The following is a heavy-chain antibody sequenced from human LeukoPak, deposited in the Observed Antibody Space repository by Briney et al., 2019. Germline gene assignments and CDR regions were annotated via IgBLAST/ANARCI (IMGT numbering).Heavy chain of an antibody. Sequence: GESLKISCKGSGYIFPTYWIGWVRQMPGKGLEWRGIIYLGDSDTRYSPSFQGQFTISADKSISTAYLQWSSLKASDTAMYYCARHYAYNWFDPWGQGTLVTVSS. V-gene: IGHV5-51*01. D-gene: IGHD3-16*01. CDR1: GYIFPTYW. J-gene: IGHJ5*02. CDR2: IYLGDSDT. CDR3: ARHYAYNWFDP.